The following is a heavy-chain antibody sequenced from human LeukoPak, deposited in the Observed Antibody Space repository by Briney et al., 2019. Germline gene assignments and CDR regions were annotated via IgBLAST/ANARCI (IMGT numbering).Heavy chain of an antibody. CDR2: INPNSGAT. CDR1: GFTFTGYY. Sequence: GASVKVSCKASGFTFTGYYIHWVRQAPGQGLEYMGWINPNSGATDYAQNFQGRVTVTGDTSISTVYMELSGLRSDDTAVYYCVRRAVIAANSYVDYGDQGTLVTVSA. CDR3: VRRAVIAANSYVDY. D-gene: IGHD2-21*01. J-gene: IGHJ4*02. V-gene: IGHV1-2*02.